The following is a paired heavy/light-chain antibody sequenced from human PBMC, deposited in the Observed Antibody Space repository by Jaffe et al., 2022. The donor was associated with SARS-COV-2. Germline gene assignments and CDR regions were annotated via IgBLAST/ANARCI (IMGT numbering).Light chain of an antibody. CDR1: QNILSRSDNLNY. CDR2: WGS. J-gene: IGKJ1*01. CDR3: QQYYSTPQ. V-gene: IGKV4-1*01. Sequence: DIVMTQSPDSLAVSLGERATISCKSSQNILSRSDNLNYLAWYQRKPGQPPKLLISWGSTRQAGVPDRFSGSGSGTDFTLTISNLQADDVAIYYCQQYYSTPQFGQGTKVEIK.
Heavy chain of an antibody. V-gene: IGHV1-3*01. CDR3: ARGTHSGAFLIDQ. J-gene: IGHJ4*02. CDR2: INPANGDT. D-gene: IGHD1-26*01. Sequence: QVGIVQSEAEVKKPGASVKVSCKASGYTFTNHAIHWVRQAPGQRLEWMALINPANGDTTFSQKFRDRVTITMDTSASTAYMELRSLRSEDTTTYYCARGTHSGAFLIDQWGQGILVTVSS. CDR1: GYTFTNHA.